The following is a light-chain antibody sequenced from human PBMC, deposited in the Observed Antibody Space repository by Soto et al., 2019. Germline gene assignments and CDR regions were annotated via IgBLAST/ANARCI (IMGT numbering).Light chain of an antibody. CDR2: EVT. V-gene: IGLV2-14*01. J-gene: IGLJ2*01. Sequence: QSALTQPASVSGSPGQSITISCPGTRDDIGAYDYVSWYQQHPVNTPKLSVYEVTNRPSGVSDRFSGSKSGNTASLTISGLQAEDEADYYCNSDTNSSAVVFGGETKVTVL. CDR3: NSDTNSSAVV. CDR1: RDDIGAYDY.